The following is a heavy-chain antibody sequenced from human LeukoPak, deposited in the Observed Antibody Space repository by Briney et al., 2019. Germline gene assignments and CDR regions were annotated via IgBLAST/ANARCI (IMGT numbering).Heavy chain of an antibody. CDR2: IKQDGSEK. D-gene: IGHD5-18*01. CDR3: VGGKTAMVY. CDR1: GFTLSSYS. Sequence: GGSLRLSCAASGFTLSSYSMHWVRQAPGKGLEWVANIKQDGSEKYYVDSVKGRFTISRDNAKNSLYLQMNSLRAEDTAVYYCVGGKTAMVYWGQGTLVTVSS. V-gene: IGHV3-7*04. J-gene: IGHJ4*02.